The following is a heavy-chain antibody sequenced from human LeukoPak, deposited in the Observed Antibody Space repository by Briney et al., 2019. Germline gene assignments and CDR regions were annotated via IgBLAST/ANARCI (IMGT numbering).Heavy chain of an antibody. Sequence: GGSLRLSCAASGFTFMMYGMSWVRQAPGKGLEWVSGISGSGGSANYADSVKGRFTISRDNSINTVYLQMSSLRAEDTALYYCARRSCSTTTCYSWPAQYYYMDVWGKGTSVTVSS. CDR2: ISGSGGSA. J-gene: IGHJ6*03. D-gene: IGHD2-2*01. V-gene: IGHV3-23*01. CDR3: ARRSCSTTTCYSWPAQYYYMDV. CDR1: GFTFMMYG.